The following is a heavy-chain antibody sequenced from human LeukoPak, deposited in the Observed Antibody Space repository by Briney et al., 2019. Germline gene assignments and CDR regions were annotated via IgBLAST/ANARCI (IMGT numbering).Heavy chain of an antibody. CDR3: ARGRGGGGSSNNWFDP. CDR2: IYYSGTT. Sequence: KPSETPALPCTVSGGPISSYYWSWIRQPPGKGLEWIGFIYYSGTTNYNPSLKSRVTISVDTSKNQFSLNLISVTAADTAVYFCARGRGGGGSSNNWFDPWGQGTLVTVSS. J-gene: IGHJ5*02. V-gene: IGHV4-59*12. CDR1: GGPISSYY. D-gene: IGHD2-15*01.